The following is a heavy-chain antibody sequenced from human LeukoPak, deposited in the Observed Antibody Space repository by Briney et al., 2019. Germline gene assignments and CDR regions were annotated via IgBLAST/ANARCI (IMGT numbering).Heavy chain of an antibody. CDR2: ISGSGGSR. CDR1: GFTFSSYT. Sequence: PGGSLRLSCAASGFTFSSYTMTWVRQAPGKGLEWVSGISGSGGSRYYADSVKGRFTISRDNSKNTLYLQMNSLRAEDTAVYYCARGRPSIPKWASYYFDYWGQGTLVTVSS. V-gene: IGHV3-23*01. J-gene: IGHJ4*02. D-gene: IGHD2-8*01. CDR3: ARGRPSIPKWASYYFDY.